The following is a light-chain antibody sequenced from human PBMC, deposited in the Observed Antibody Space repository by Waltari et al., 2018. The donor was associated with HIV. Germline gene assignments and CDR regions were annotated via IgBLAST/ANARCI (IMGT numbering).Light chain of an antibody. CDR2: GAT. Sequence: EVVLTQSQGTMSLSPGERAILSCRASQTVSNNFLAWYQQRRGQAPRLLIYGATSRIAGVPDRFRGSGSGTYFTLTISRLEPEDFAVYYCQRYGTSPFTFGQGTKLEIK. J-gene: IGKJ2*01. CDR1: QTVSNNF. CDR3: QRYGTSPFT. V-gene: IGKV3-20*01.